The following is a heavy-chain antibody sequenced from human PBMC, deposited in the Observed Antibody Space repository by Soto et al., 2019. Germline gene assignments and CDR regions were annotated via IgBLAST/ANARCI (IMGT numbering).Heavy chain of an antibody. V-gene: IGHV3-30*03. CDR1: GFTINSYG. D-gene: IGHD5-18*01. Sequence: VQLVESGGGVVQPGRSLRLSCAASGFTINSYGMHWVLQSPGKGLEWVAVISYDGTNKDYVDSVKGRFTISRDISKNPVYLQMNSLRPEDTAVYYCAIFIVIQPAATFPWDQGTLVTVSS. J-gene: IGHJ5*02. CDR3: AIFIVIQPAATFP. CDR2: ISYDGTNK.